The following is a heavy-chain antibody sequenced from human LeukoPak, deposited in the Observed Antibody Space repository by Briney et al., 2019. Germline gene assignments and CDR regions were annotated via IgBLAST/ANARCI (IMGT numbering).Heavy chain of an antibody. CDR2: ITSGSRYI. V-gene: IGHV3-21*01. D-gene: IGHD4-23*01. CDR3: ARRAGGYSHPYDY. J-gene: IGHJ4*02. CDR1: GFTFTNYN. Sequence: TGGSLRLSCAASGFTFTNYNMNWVRQAPGKGLEWVSSITSGSRYIYYGDSVKGRFTISRDNAKNSLFLQMDSLRAEDTAVYYCARRAGGYSHPYDYWGQGILVTVSS.